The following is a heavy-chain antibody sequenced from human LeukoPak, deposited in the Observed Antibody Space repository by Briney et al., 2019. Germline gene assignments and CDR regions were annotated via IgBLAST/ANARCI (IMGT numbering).Heavy chain of an antibody. CDR2: IYYSGST. V-gene: IGHV4-39*01. Sequence: SETLSLTCTVSGGSISSSSYYWGWIRQPPGKGLEWIGSIYYSGSTYYNPSLKSRVTISVDTSKNQFSLKLSSVTAADTAVYYCARRRITGTKPHNAFDIWGQGTMVTVSS. D-gene: IGHD1-20*01. J-gene: IGHJ3*02. CDR1: GGSISSSSYY. CDR3: ARRRITGTKPHNAFDI.